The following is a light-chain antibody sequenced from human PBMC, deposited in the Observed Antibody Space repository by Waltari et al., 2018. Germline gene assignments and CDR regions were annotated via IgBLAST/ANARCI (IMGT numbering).Light chain of an antibody. Sequence: DIQMTQSPSTVSASLGDRVTSTGRASQNLNTFLSWYQQKPGAVPNLLIYDASTLERGVPSRFSGSGSGTHFTLTISGLQPDDFATYYCQQLNSYPRALTFGGGTKVEIK. CDR3: QQLNSYPRALT. CDR1: QNLNTF. V-gene: IGKV1-5*01. CDR2: DAS. J-gene: IGKJ4*01.